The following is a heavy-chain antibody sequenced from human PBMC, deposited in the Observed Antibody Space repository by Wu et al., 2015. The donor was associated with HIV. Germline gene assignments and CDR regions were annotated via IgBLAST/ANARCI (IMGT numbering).Heavy chain of an antibody. CDR2: MNPNSGNT. CDR3: ARVTHGAMAEYYYYYGMDV. V-gene: IGHV1-8*01. J-gene: IGHJ6*01. CDR1: GYTFTSYD. Sequence: QVQLVQSGAEVKKPGASVKVSCKASGYTFTSYDINWVRQATGQGLEWMGWMNPNSGNTGYAQKFQGRVTMTRNTSISTAYMELSSLRSEDTAVYYCARVTHGAMAEYYYYYGMDVVGPKGPRSPSPQ. D-gene: IGHD5-18*01.